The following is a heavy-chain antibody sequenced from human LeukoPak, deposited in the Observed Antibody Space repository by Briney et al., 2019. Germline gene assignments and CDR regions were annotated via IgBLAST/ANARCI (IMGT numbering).Heavy chain of an antibody. CDR3: ARRLLLGYCSGGSCYDAFDI. CDR1: GGSISSSSYY. V-gene: IGHV4-39*07. CDR2: IYYSGST. D-gene: IGHD2-15*01. J-gene: IGHJ3*02. Sequence: SETLSLTRTVSGGSISSSSYYWGWIRQPPGKGLEWIGSIYYSGSTYYNPSLKSRVTISVDTSKNQFSLKLSSVTAADTAVYYCARRLLLGYCSGGSCYDAFDIWGQGTMVTVSS.